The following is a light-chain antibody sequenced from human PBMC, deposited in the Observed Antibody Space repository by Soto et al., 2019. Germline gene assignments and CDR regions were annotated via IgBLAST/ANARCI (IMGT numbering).Light chain of an antibody. CDR2: DAS. V-gene: IGKV3-11*01. CDR3: QQRSNWPAT. Sequence: EIVLTQSPATLSLSPGERATLSCRASQSVSSYLAWYQQKPGQAPRLLIYDASKRATGIPARCSGSGSGTDVTLTISSLEPEDFAVYYCQQRSNWPATFGQGTKLEIK. CDR1: QSVSSY. J-gene: IGKJ2*01.